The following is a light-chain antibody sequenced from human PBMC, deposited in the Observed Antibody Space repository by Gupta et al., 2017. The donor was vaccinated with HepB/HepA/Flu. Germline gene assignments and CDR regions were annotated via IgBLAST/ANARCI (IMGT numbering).Light chain of an antibody. Sequence: QFVLTPPPSASGTRGPRVTIACSGNSSNIGSKTVSSYRQLPGPTPTLLVSSDNHRPSRVPDQFFGSKSCTSSSLAIIEPQSDDDADYYCSAWDVTLIVLLFGGGTKLTVL. CDR3: SAWDVTLIVLL. CDR1: SSNIGSKT. CDR2: SDN. J-gene: IGLJ3*02. V-gene: IGLV1-44*01.